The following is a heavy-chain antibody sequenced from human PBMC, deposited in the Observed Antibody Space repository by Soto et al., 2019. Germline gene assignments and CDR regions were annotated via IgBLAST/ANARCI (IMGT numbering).Heavy chain of an antibody. D-gene: IGHD6-13*01. CDR2: ISYDGSNK. J-gene: IGHJ6*02. CDR1: GFTFSSYA. Sequence: GGSLRLFCAASGFTFSSYAMHWVRQAPGKGLEWVAVISYDGSNKYYADSVKGRFTISRDNSKNTLYLQMNSLRAEDTAVYYCARDRRSTPWYYYYYGMDVWGQGTTVTVSS. CDR3: ARDRRSTPWYYYYYGMDV. V-gene: IGHV3-30-3*01.